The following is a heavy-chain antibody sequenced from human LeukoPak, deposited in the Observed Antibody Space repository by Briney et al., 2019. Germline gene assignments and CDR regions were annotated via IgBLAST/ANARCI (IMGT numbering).Heavy chain of an antibody. CDR3: AKDMGISIFGVLTFHFAF. Sequence: PGRSLRLPCGASGFTFSAYAMHWVRQAPGKGLEWVAVIWDDGSNKHYADSVKGRFTISRDNSKNTLYLQMNNLRADDTAVYYCAKDMGISIFGVLTFHFAFWGQGTLVTVS. D-gene: IGHD3-3*01. CDR2: IWDDGSNK. CDR1: GFTFSAYA. V-gene: IGHV3-33*06. J-gene: IGHJ4*02.